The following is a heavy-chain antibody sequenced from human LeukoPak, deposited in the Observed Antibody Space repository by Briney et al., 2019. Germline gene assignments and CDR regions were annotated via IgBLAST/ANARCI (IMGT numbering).Heavy chain of an antibody. D-gene: IGHD2/OR15-2a*01. V-gene: IGHV4-59*01. J-gene: IGHJ5*02. CDR3: ARGFTLFDP. CDR1: GGSISNYY. CDR2: IYYSGST. Sequence: SETLSLTCIVSGGSISNYYWSWIRQPPGKGLEWIGYIYYSGSTNYNPSLKSQVTISVDTSKNQFSLKPSSVTTADTAVYYCARGFTLFDPWGQGTLVTVSS.